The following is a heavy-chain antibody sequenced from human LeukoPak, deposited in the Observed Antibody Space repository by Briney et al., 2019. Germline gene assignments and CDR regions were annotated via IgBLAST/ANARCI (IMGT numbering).Heavy chain of an antibody. CDR2: IIPIFGTA. CDR3: ARENCSGGSCYNHFDY. J-gene: IGHJ4*02. D-gene: IGHD2-15*01. V-gene: IGHV1-69*13. CDR1: GGTFSSYA. Sequence: SVKVSCKASGGTFSSYAISCVRQAPGQGLEWMGGIIPIFGTANYAQKFQGRVTITADESTSTAYMELSSLRSEDTAVYYCARENCSGGSCYNHFDYWGQGTLVTVSS.